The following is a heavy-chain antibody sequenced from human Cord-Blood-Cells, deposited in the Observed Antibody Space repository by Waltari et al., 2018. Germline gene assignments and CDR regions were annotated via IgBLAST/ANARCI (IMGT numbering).Heavy chain of an antibody. CDR1: GGPISSSSYY. J-gene: IGHJ4*02. D-gene: IGHD1-26*01. V-gene: IGHV4-39*01. Sequence: QLQLQESGPGLVKPSETLSLTCTVSGGPISSSSYYWGWIRQPPGKGLEWIGSIYYSGSTYYNPSLKSRVTISVDTSKNQFSLKLSSVTAADTAVYYCARRSRSGSYFDYWGQGTLVTVSS. CDR3: ARRSRSGSYFDY. CDR2: IYYSGST.